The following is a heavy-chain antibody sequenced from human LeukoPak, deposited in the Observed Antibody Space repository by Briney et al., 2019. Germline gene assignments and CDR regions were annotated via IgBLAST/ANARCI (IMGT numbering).Heavy chain of an antibody. D-gene: IGHD2-15*01. CDR2: INPNSGGT. Sequence: ASVKVSCKASGHTFTGYYMHWVRRAPGQGLEWMGWINPNSGGTNYAQKFQGRVTMTRDTSISTAYMELSRLRSDDTAVYYCARDRVECGGSCYQEYFQHWGQGTLVTVSS. CDR3: ARDRVECGGSCYQEYFQH. J-gene: IGHJ1*01. CDR1: GHTFTGYY. V-gene: IGHV1-2*02.